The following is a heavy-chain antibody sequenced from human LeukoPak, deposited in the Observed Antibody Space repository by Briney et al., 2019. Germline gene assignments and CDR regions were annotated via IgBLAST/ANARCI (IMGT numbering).Heavy chain of an antibody. CDR1: GGSFNGYY. Sequence: SETLSLTCAVYGGSFNGYYWSWIRQPPGKGLEWIGEINHSGSTNYNPSLKSRVTISVDTSKNQFSLKLSSVTAADTAVYYCARRGALVITPLRYWGQGTLVTVSS. J-gene: IGHJ4*02. CDR2: INHSGST. V-gene: IGHV4-34*01. D-gene: IGHD3-9*01. CDR3: ARRGALVITPLRY.